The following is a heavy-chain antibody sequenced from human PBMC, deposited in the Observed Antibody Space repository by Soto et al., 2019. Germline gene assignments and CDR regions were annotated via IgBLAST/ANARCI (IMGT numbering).Heavy chain of an antibody. CDR2: IYYSGST. CDR1: GGSISRYY. V-gene: IGHV4-59*01. J-gene: IGHJ3*02. Sequence: SETLSLTCTVSGGSISRYYWSWIRQPPGKGLEWIGYIYYSGSTNYNPSLKSRVTISVDTSKNQFSLKLSSVTAADTAVYYCARVGLTAHDAFDIWGQGTMVTVSS. D-gene: IGHD3-16*01. CDR3: ARVGLTAHDAFDI.